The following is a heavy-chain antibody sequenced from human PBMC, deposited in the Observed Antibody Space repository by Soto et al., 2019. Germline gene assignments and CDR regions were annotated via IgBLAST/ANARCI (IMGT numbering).Heavy chain of an antibody. CDR3: TRGLATLPVFAFDI. D-gene: IGHD6-6*01. Sequence: SGPTLVNPTQTLTLTCTLSGISLSTSGVGLGWIRQTPGKALEWLALIYWNDDKHYSPSLKTRLTITKDTSKNQAVLTMTNMDPVDTATYYCTRGLATLPVFAFDIWGQGTVVTVSS. V-gene: IGHV2-5*01. J-gene: IGHJ3*02. CDR2: IYWNDDK. CDR1: GISLSTSGVG.